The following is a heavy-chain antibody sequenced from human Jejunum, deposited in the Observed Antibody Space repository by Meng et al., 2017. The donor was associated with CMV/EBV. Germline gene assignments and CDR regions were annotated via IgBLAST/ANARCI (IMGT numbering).Heavy chain of an antibody. CDR2: INGEGTSI. CDR1: GVIFNNYY. CDR3: ARSVSRYNWFDP. J-gene: IGHJ5*02. D-gene: IGHD1-14*01. V-gene: IGHV3-74*01. Sequence: AASGVIFNNYYIRWVRHVPGKGLMWVSRINGEGTSITYADSIKGRFTISRDNARNTVYLQMNSLRADDTAVYYCARSVSRYNWFDPWGQGTLVTVSS.